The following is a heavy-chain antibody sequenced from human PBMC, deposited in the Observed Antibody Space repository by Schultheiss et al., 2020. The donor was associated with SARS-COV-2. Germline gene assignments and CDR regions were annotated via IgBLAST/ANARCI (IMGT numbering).Heavy chain of an antibody. D-gene: IGHD4-17*01. J-gene: IGHJ6*02. CDR3: ARTYGYGMDV. CDR2: ISSSSSYI. Sequence: GGSLRLSCAASGFTFSSYAMHWVRQAPGKGLEWVSSISSSSSYIYYADSVKGRFTISRDNSKNTLYLQMNSLRAEDTAVYYCARTYGYGMDVWGQGTTVTVSS. V-gene: IGHV3-21*01. CDR1: GFTFSSYA.